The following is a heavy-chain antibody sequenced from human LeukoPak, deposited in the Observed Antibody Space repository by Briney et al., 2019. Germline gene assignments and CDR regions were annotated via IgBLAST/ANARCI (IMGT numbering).Heavy chain of an antibody. V-gene: IGHV3-30-3*01. Sequence: GRSLRLSCAASGFTFSSYAMHWFRQAPGKGLKWVAVISYDGSNKYYADSVKGRFTTSRDNSKNTLYLQMNSLRAEDTAVYYCARQNGYSSSWGENWFDPWGQGTLVTVSS. CDR1: GFTFSSYA. CDR3: ARQNGYSSSWGENWFDP. J-gene: IGHJ5*02. D-gene: IGHD6-13*01. CDR2: ISYDGSNK.